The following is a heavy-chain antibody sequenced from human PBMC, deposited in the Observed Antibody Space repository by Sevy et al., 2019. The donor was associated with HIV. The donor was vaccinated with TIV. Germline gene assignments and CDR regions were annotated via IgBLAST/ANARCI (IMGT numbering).Heavy chain of an antibody. CDR3: ARGSWFGIRRNWFDP. CDR2: ISYDGSNK. J-gene: IGHJ5*02. CDR1: GLTFSSYA. V-gene: IGHV3-30*04. D-gene: IGHD3-10*01. Sequence: GGSLRLSCAASGLTFSSYAMHWVRQAPGKGLEWVALISYDGSNKYYADSVKGRFTISRDNSKNTLYLQMNSLRAEDTAVYYCARGSWFGIRRNWFDPWGQGTLVTVSS.